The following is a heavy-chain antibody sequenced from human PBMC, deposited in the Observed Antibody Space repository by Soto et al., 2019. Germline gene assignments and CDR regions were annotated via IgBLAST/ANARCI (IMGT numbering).Heavy chain of an antibody. CDR2: INPKSGYT. CDR1: GYTFTDYF. D-gene: IGHD3-10*01. V-gene: IGHV1-2*02. CDR3: ASWSGASGSYTAFTS. J-gene: IGHJ5*02. Sequence: ASVKVSFKASGYTFTDYFVHWLRQAPGQGLEWMGYINPKSGYTKFAPKFQGRVTLTRDTSITTAYMDLRRLTSDDTAVYYCASWSGASGSYTAFTSWGPGTLVTVSS.